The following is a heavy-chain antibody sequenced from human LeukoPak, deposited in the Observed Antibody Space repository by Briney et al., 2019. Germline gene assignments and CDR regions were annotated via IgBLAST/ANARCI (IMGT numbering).Heavy chain of an antibody. V-gene: IGHV4-39*07. Sequence: SETLSLTCTVSGGSISSSSYYWGWIRQPPGKGLGWIGSIYYSGSTYYNPSLKSRVTISVDTSKNQFSLKLSSVTAADTAVYYCAREDYYDSSGYLVDYWGQGTLVTVSS. CDR3: AREDYYDSSGYLVDY. CDR2: IYYSGST. D-gene: IGHD3-22*01. J-gene: IGHJ4*02. CDR1: GGSISSSSYY.